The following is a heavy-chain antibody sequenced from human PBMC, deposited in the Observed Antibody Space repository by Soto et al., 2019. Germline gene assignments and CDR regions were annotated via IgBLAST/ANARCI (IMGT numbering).Heavy chain of an antibody. V-gene: IGHV3-53*01. CDR3: ARSRGY. CDR2: IYSGRST. Sequence: GGSLSLSCAASGFTVSTNYMSWVRQAPGKGLEWVSVIYSGRSTYYADSVKGRFTISRDNSKNTLYLEMNNLRAEDTAVYYCARSRGYWGRGTLVTVSS. J-gene: IGHJ4*02. CDR1: GFTVSTNY.